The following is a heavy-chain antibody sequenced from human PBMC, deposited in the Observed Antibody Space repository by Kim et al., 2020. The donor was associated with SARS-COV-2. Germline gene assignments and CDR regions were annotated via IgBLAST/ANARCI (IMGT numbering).Heavy chain of an antibody. CDR3: ASDGLGVLPGDALDM. CDR1: GFTFKTHS. V-gene: IGHV3-48*02. J-gene: IGHJ3*02. Sequence: GGSLRLSCAASGFTFKTHSMDWVRQVPGRGLEWLSYISDDGRSIYYADSVKGRFTISRDDAKNSVFLQMNSLRDGDTAVYYCASDGLGVLPGDALDMWGQGTIVTVSS. CDR2: ISDDGRSI. D-gene: IGHD3-16*01.